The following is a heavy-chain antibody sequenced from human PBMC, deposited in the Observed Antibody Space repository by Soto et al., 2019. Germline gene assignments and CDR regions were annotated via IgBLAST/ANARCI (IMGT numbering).Heavy chain of an antibody. Sequence: QVQLQESGPGLVKPSGTLSLTCVVSSGSISSSNWWSWVRQPPGKGLEWIGEIYHSGSTNYNPSLKSRVTISEDKSKNQFSLKLGSLTAAETAVYYCARDKGGGVAGKEYYFDYWGQGTLVTVSS. J-gene: IGHJ4*02. CDR2: IYHSGST. CDR1: SGSISSSNW. D-gene: IGHD6-19*01. CDR3: ARDKGGGVAGKEYYFDY. V-gene: IGHV4-4*02.